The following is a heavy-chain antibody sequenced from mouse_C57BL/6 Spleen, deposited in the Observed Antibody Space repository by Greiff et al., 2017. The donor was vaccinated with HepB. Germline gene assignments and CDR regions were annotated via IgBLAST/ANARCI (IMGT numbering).Heavy chain of an antibody. CDR2: IDPETGGT. Sequence: QVQLKESGAELVRPGASVTLSCKASGYTFTDYEMHWVKQTPVHGLEWIGAIDPETGGTAYNQKFKGKAILTADKSSSTAYMELRSLTSEDSAVYYCTIPDYGSSYDFDYWGQGTTLTVSS. D-gene: IGHD1-1*01. CDR3: TIPDYGSSYDFDY. V-gene: IGHV1-15*01. J-gene: IGHJ2*01. CDR1: GYTFTDYE.